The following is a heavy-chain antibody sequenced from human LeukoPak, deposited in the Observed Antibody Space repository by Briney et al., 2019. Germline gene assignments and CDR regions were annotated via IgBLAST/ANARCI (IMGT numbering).Heavy chain of an antibody. CDR3: ARGGSSYYYYMDV. Sequence: SETLSLTCTVSGYSLSSGFYWGWIRQPPGKGLEWIGSIYHSGSTYYNPSLKSRVTISVDTSKNQFSLKLTSVTAADTAVYHCARGGSSYYYYMDVWGKGTTVTVSS. J-gene: IGHJ6*03. CDR2: IYHSGST. CDR1: GYSLSSGFY. V-gene: IGHV4-38-2*02.